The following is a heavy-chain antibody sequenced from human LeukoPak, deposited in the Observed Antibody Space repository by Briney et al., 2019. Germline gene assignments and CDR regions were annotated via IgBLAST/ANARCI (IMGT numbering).Heavy chain of an antibody. Sequence: PSDTLSLTCTVSAGSVNSSPYYWGWVRQPPGKGLEWIGSIHYSGNTYYNPSLKSRVTISVDTSRNQFSLKLSPVSAADRGIYYCAKHEGSYFDKSGYTFEYWGQGTLVTVSS. CDR3: AKHEGSYFDKSGYTFEY. D-gene: IGHD3-22*01. J-gene: IGHJ4*02. CDR2: IHYSGNT. V-gene: IGHV4-39*01. CDR1: AGSVNSSPYY.